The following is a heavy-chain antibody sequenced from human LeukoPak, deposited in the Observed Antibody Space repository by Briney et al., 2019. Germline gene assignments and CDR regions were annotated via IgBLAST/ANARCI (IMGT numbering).Heavy chain of an antibody. D-gene: IGHD1-26*01. J-gene: IGHJ4*02. Sequence: ASVTVSCTASGYTFTSYYMHWVRQAPGQGLEWMGGIIPIFGTANYAQKFQGRVTITADESTSTAYMELSSLRSEDTAVYYCARSRRSRATTSFDYWGQGTLVTVSS. CDR2: IIPIFGTA. CDR3: ARSRRSRATTSFDY. V-gene: IGHV1-69*13. CDR1: GYTFTSYY.